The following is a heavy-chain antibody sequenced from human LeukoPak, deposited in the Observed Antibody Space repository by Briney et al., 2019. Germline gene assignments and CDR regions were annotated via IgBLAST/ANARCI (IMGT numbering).Heavy chain of an antibody. D-gene: IGHD2-15*01. CDR3: ASEGYCSGGSCYRSDY. Sequence: PSETLSLTCTVSGGSISSGGYYWSWIRQHPGKGLEGIVYIYYSGSTYYNPSLKSRVTISVDTSKNQFSLKLSSVTAADTAVYYCASEGYCSGGSCYRSDYWGQGTLVTVSS. CDR1: GGSISSGGYY. CDR2: IYYSGST. V-gene: IGHV4-31*03. J-gene: IGHJ4*02.